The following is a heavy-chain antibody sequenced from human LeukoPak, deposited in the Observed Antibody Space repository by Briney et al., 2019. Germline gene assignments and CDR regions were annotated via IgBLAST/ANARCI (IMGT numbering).Heavy chain of an antibody. CDR1: GFTFDDNA. J-gene: IGHJ6*02. V-gene: IGHV3-9*01. CDR3: AKERERETAVGTGYGMDV. Sequence: PGGSLRLSCAASGFTFDDNAMHWVWQAPGKGLEWVSGINCNSGSIGYTDSVKGRFTISRDNAKNSLYLQMNSLRAEDTALYYCAKERERETAVGTGYGMDVWGQGTTVTVSS. D-gene: IGHD7-27*01. CDR2: INCNSGSI.